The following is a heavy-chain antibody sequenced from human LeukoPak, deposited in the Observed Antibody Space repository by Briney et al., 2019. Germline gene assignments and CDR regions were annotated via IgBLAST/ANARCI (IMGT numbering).Heavy chain of an antibody. CDR2: INPNSGGT. D-gene: IGHD1-26*01. J-gene: IGHJ6*02. CDR3: ARGRRWELRPLGWTGYNYYGLDV. CDR1: GYTFTGYY. V-gene: IGHV1-2*02. Sequence: GASVKVSCKASGYTFTGYYMHWVRQAPGQGLEWMGWINPNSGGTNYQGRVTMTRDTSITPAYMELSSLRSDDTAVYYCARGRRWELRPLGWTGYNYYGLDVWGQGTTVTVSS.